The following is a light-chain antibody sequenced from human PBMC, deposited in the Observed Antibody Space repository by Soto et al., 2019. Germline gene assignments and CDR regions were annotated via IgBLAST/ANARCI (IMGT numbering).Light chain of an antibody. CDR2: DVS. Sequence: QSVLTQPASVSGSPGQSITISCTGTSSDVGGYNYVSWYQQHPGKAPKLMIYDVSNRPSGVSNRFSGSKSGNTASLAISGLQAEDEADYYCSSYTRTNTLGVFGGGTKLTVL. J-gene: IGLJ2*01. CDR3: SSYTRTNTLGV. CDR1: SSDVGGYNY. V-gene: IGLV2-14*01.